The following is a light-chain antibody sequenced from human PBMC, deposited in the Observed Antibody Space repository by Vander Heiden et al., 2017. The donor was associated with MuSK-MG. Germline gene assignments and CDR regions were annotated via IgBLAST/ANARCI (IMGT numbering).Light chain of an antibody. CDR1: SSNIGAGYD. CDR2: GNN. CDR3: QSYDSSLSGSYV. Sequence: QSVLTQPPSVAVAPGQTVTISCTGSSSNIGAGYDVHWYQQLPGTAPNLLIFGNNNRPSGVPDRFSGSKFGTSASLAIAGLQAEDEADYYCQSYDSSLSGSYVFGTGTTVTVL. V-gene: IGLV1-40*01. J-gene: IGLJ1*01.